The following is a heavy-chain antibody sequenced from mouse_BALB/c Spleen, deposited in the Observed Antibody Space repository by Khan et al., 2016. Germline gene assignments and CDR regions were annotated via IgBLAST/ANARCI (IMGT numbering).Heavy chain of an antibody. CDR2: IDPANGNT. D-gene: IGHD2-4*01. J-gene: IGHJ3*01. Sequence: EVQLQESGAELVKPGASVKLSCTASGFNIKDTYMHWVKQRPEQGLEWIGRIDPANGNTKYDQKFQGKATITADTSSTNAYVQLSSLTSEYTSVYYCARSPFDYSLGFAYSGQGTLVTLSA. CDR1: GFNIKDTY. CDR3: ARSPFDYSLGFAY. V-gene: IGHV14-3*02.